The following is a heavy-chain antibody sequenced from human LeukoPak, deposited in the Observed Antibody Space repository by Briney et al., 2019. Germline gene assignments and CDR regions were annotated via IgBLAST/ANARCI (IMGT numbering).Heavy chain of an antibody. CDR2: ISGSGGST. D-gene: IGHD6-13*01. CDR1: GFTFSSYA. CDR3: AKDGVAAAGTVAGWFDP. V-gene: IGHV3-23*01. J-gene: IGHJ5*02. Sequence: PGGSLRLSCAASGFTFSSYAMSWVRQAPGKGLEWVSAISGSGGSTYYADSVKGRFTISRDNSKNTLFLQMNSLRAEDTAVYYCAKDGVAAAGTVAGWFDPWGQGTLVTVSS.